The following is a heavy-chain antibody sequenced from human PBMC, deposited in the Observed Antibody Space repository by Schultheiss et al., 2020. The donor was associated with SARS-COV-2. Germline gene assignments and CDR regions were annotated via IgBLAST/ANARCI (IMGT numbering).Heavy chain of an antibody. Sequence: ASVKVSCKASGYTFTSYAMHWVRQAPGQRLEWMGWINAGNGNTKYSQKFQGRVTITRDTSASTAYMELSSLRSEDTAVYYCATPHSGYDPFDYWGQGTLVTVSS. D-gene: IGHD5-12*01. CDR2: INAGNGNT. CDR3: ATPHSGYDPFDY. CDR1: GYTFTSYA. J-gene: IGHJ4*02. V-gene: IGHV1-3*01.